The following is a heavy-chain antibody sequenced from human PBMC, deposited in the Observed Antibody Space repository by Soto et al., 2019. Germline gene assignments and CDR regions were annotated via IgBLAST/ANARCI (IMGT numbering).Heavy chain of an antibody. CDR3: ASARAERKLSSDFWCGSVDY. CDR2: IIAILETA. V-gene: IGHV1-69*01. Sequence: QVQLVQSWPEVKKPGSSVRVSCKASGGTMRSYDISWVRQAPGQGLEWLGGIIAILETAHFAQQFQGRITMTADESPNTVYMELSSLRSADTATYYCASARAERKLSSDFWCGSVDYWGLGTLLTVSS. CDR1: GGTMRSYD. D-gene: IGHD3-3*01. J-gene: IGHJ4*02.